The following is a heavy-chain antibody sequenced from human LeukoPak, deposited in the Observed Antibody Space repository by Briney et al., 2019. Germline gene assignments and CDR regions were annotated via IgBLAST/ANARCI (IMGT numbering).Heavy chain of an antibody. CDR3: ARGDWKDAFDI. V-gene: IGHV3-74*01. D-gene: IGHD1-1*01. Sequence: QPGGSLRLSCAASGFTFSTYWMHWVRQVPGKGLVWVSRIFTDGSSINYADSVKGRFTISRDNAKNTPYLQMNSLRAEDTAVYYCARGDWKDAFDIWGQGTRVTVSS. CDR2: IFTDGSSI. J-gene: IGHJ3*02. CDR1: GFTFSTYW.